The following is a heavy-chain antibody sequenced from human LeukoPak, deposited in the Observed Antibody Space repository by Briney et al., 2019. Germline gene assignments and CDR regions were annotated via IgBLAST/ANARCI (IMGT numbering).Heavy chain of an antibody. Sequence: VASVKVSCKASGYTFTRYGISWVRQAPGQGLEWMGWISAYNGNTNYAQKLQGRVTMTTDTSTSTVYMELRGLRSGDTAVYYCARMPYDSSGYSMYWGQGTLVTVSS. CDR2: ISAYNGNT. D-gene: IGHD3-22*01. CDR1: GYTFTRYG. V-gene: IGHV1-18*01. CDR3: ARMPYDSSGYSMY. J-gene: IGHJ4*02.